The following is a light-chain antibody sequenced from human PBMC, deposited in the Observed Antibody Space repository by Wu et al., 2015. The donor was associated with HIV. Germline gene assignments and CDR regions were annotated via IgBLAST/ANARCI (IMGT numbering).Light chain of an antibody. J-gene: IGKJ4*01. V-gene: IGKV3-15*01. CDR3: QQYNYWPS. Sequence: EVVMTQFPATLSVSAGDRATLSCRASQSVNTKVGWYQQKPGQAPRLLVYGPSTRATGVPARFTGSGSGTDFTLTITSLQSEDFAVYFCQQYNYWPSFGGGTKVEL. CDR2: GPS. CDR1: QSVNTK.